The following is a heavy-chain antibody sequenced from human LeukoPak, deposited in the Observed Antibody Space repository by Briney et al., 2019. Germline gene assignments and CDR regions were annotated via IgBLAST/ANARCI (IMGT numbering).Heavy chain of an antibody. J-gene: IGHJ6*02. Sequence: PPQTLSLTCALYGGSLSGYYWSWIRQPPGKGREWVGEIKHSGSTNYNPSLKSRVTISVDTSKNQFSLKLSSVTAADTAVYYCARGPYSSSWYLYYYGMDVWGQGTTVTVSS. V-gene: IGHV4-34*01. D-gene: IGHD6-13*01. CDR3: ARGPYSSSWYLYYYGMDV. CDR1: GGSLSGYY. CDR2: IKHSGST.